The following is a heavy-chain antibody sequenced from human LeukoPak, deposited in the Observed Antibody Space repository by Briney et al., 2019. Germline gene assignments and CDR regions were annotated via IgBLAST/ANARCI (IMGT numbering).Heavy chain of an antibody. J-gene: IGHJ4*02. CDR1: GFTFSSYA. CDR3: ARDPGGSGYYSGSHYFDY. V-gene: IGHV3-64*01. Sequence: GGSLRLSCAASGFTFSSYAMHWVRQAPGKGLEYVSAISSNGGSTYYANSVKGRFTISRDNSKNTLYLQMGSLRAEDMAVYYCARDPGGSGYYSGSHYFDYWGQGTLVTVSS. D-gene: IGHD3-22*01. CDR2: ISSNGGST.